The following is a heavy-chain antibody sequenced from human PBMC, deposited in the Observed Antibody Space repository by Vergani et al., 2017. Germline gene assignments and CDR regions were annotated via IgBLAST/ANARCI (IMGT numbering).Heavy chain of an antibody. CDR1: GASIRSSNYY. Sequence: QLQESGPGLVKPSATLSLTCSVSGASIRSSNYYWGWIRQPPGKGLEWVSHIYSGVETYYADSVKGRVTISRDTSKNTLHLQINNLRVEDTAVYYCARGNYYGSGTYVDPWGQGTLVTVSS. V-gene: IGHV3-66*02. J-gene: IGHJ5*02. D-gene: IGHD3-10*01. CDR2: IYSGVET. CDR3: ARGNYYGSGTYVDP.